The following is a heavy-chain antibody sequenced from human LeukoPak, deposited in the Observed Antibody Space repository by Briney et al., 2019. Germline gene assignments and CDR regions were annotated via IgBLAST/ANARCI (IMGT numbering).Heavy chain of an antibody. D-gene: IGHD3-22*01. CDR3: AKRGVVIRVILVGFHKQAYYFDS. CDR1: GITLSNYG. J-gene: IGHJ4*03. Sequence: GGSLRLSCAVSGITLSNYGMSWVRQAPGKGLQWVAGISDTGGTITYADSVSGRFTISRDNAKNTLYLQMNSLRAEDTAVYFCAKRGVVIRVILVGFHKQAYYFDSWGHGALVTVSS. CDR2: ISDTGGTI. V-gene: IGHV3-23*01.